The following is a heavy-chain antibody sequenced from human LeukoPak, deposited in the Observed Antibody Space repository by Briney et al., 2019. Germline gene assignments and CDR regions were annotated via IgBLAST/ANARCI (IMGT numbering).Heavy chain of an antibody. CDR2: ISSSSSTI. Sequence: GGSLRLSCAVSGFTFTSYSMNWVRQAPGKGLEWVSYISSSSSTIYYADSVKGRFTISRDNAKNSLYLQMNSLRAEDTAVYYCASGTGYYDSSGYSFAGLDYWGQGTLVTVSS. CDR3: ASGTGYYDSSGYSFAGLDY. J-gene: IGHJ4*02. CDR1: GFTFTSYS. V-gene: IGHV3-48*01. D-gene: IGHD3-22*01.